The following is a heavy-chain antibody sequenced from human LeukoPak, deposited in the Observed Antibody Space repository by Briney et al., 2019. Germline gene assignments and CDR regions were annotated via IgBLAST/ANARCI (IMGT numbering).Heavy chain of an antibody. D-gene: IGHD4-17*01. J-gene: IGHJ4*02. CDR1: SVSLSGYS. Sequence: TSETLSLTCGVSSVSLSGYSWGWIRQPPGKGLEWVGEISHSGITNYNASLKSRVTISLKKSESQFSLTLSSVTAADTAVYYCTRQSGTVTPIDYWSQGTLVTVSS. CDR2: ISHSGIT. CDR3: TRQSGTVTPIDY. V-gene: IGHV4-34*01.